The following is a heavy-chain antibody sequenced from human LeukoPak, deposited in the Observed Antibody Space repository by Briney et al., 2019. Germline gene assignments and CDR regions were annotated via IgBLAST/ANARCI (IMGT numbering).Heavy chain of an antibody. CDR3: ARGVENWFDP. CDR1: GYTFSNYC. Sequence: ASVKVSCKASGYTFSNYCMHWVRQAPGQGLEWMGIFNPTYDIPIYAQTFEGRVTMTRDMSTSTVYMELSRLRSDDTAVYYCARGVENWFDPWGQGTLVTVSS. J-gene: IGHJ5*02. CDR2: FNPTYDIP. V-gene: IGHV1-46*01.